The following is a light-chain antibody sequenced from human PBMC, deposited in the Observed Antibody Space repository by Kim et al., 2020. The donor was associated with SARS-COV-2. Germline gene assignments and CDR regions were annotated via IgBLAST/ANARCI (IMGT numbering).Light chain of an antibody. CDR2: DAS. Sequence: EVVLTQSPATLSLSPGERATLSCRASRSISNYLAWYQQKPGQPPRLLIYDASDRATGIPVRVSGSGSGTDFTLTISSLEPEDCAVYYCQQRGNWPWTFGQGTKVEI. V-gene: IGKV3-11*01. CDR1: RSISNY. CDR3: QQRGNWPWT. J-gene: IGKJ1*01.